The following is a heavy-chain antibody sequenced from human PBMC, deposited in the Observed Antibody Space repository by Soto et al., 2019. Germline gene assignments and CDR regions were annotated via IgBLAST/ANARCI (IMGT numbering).Heavy chain of an antibody. CDR1: GGSIYTYY. V-gene: IGHV4-59*08. CDR3: ARVHVMVVAGSTFDY. J-gene: IGHJ4*01. Sequence: SETLSLTCNVSGGSIYTYYWNWIRQSPGKGLEWIGCISDGGSTNYNPSLKSRVTISVDTSNNQVSLKLTSVTAADTAVYYCARVHVMVVAGSTFDYWGHGTLVTVS. CDR2: ISDGGST. D-gene: IGHD6-19*01.